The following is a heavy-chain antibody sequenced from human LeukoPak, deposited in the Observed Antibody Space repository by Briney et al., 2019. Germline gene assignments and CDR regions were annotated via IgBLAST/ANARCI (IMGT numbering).Heavy chain of an antibody. D-gene: IGHD5-12*01. CDR2: MNPDNVNT. Sequence: ASVKVSCKASGYTFISYDINWVRQAPGQGLEWMGWMNPDNVNTGYAQKFQGRVTMTRDTSISTAYMELSSLRAEDTAVYYCAREMRGGGYECCDFDQWGQGTLVTVSS. CDR3: AREMRGGGYECCDFDQ. J-gene: IGHJ5*02. V-gene: IGHV1-8*01. CDR1: GYTFISYD.